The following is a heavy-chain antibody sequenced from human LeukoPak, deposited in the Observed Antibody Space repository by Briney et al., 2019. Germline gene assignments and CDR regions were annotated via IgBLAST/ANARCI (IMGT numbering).Heavy chain of an antibody. CDR1: GFTFSSCG. D-gene: IGHD5-12*01. V-gene: IGHV3-30*02. CDR3: AKLLDSGYDYNWFDP. Sequence: GVCLRLSCAASGFTFSSCGMHWVRQAPGKGLEGVTFIRYDGSNKYYADSVKGRFTISRENSKNTLYLQMNSLRAEDTAVYYCAKLLDSGYDYNWFDPWGQGTLVTVSS. J-gene: IGHJ5*02. CDR2: IRYDGSNK.